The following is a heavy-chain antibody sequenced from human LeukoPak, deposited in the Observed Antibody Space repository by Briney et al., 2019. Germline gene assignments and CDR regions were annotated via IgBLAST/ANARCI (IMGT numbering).Heavy chain of an antibody. V-gene: IGHV3-9*01. J-gene: IGHJ3*02. Sequence: GGSLRLSCAASGFTFDDYAMHWVRQAPGKGLEWVSGISWNSGRIGYADTVKGRFTISRDNAKNSLYLQMNSLRAEDTAVYYCARVRYDILTGYSRGAFDIWGQGTMVTVSS. CDR2: ISWNSGRI. D-gene: IGHD3-9*01. CDR1: GFTFDDYA. CDR3: ARVRYDILTGYSRGAFDI.